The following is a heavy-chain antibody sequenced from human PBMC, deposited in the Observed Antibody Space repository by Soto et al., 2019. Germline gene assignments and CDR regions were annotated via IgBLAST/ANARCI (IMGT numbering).Heavy chain of an antibody. Sequence: ASVKVSCKASGYTFTGYYMHWVRQAPGQGLEWVGWINPNSGGTNYAQKFQGRVTMTRDTSISTAYMELSRLRSDDTAVYYCATPNSTVVTAYYYGMDVWGQGTTVTVSS. V-gene: IGHV1-2*02. CDR2: INPNSGGT. CDR3: ATPNSTVVTAYYYGMDV. D-gene: IGHD4-17*01. CDR1: GYTFTGYY. J-gene: IGHJ6*02.